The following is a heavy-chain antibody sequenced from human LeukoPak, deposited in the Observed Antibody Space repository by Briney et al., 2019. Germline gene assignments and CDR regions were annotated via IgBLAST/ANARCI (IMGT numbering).Heavy chain of an antibody. CDR3: AKAGVTGATVMYYFDY. J-gene: IGHJ4*02. CDR2: IRYDGNNK. Sequence: GGSLRLSCAASGFTFSSYGIHWDRQAPGKGLEWVAFIRYDGNNKYYTDSVKGRFAISRDNSKNTLYLHMDNLRGEDTAVYYCAKAGVTGATVMYYFDYWGQGTLVTVSS. V-gene: IGHV3-30*02. CDR1: GFTFSSYG. D-gene: IGHD1-26*01.